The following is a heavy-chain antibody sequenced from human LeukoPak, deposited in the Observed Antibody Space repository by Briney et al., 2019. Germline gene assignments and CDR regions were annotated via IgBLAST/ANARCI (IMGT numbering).Heavy chain of an antibody. CDR2: ISGSSSHI. CDR3: ARGGGYSYGLPFDY. CDR1: GFTFSSFS. Sequence: PGGSLRLSCAASGFTFSSFSMNWVRQAPGKGLEWVSTISGSSSHIYYADSVKGRFTVSRDNAKNSLYLQMNSLRAEDTAVYYCARGGGYSYGLPFDYWGQGTLVTVSS. J-gene: IGHJ4*02. D-gene: IGHD5-18*01. V-gene: IGHV3-21*01.